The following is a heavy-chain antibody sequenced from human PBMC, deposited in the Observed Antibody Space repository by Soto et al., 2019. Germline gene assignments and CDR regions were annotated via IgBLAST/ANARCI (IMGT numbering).Heavy chain of an antibody. CDR2: IYHSGST. Sequence: SETLSLTCAVSGGSISSSNWWSWVRQPPGKGLEWIGEIYHSGSTNYNPSLKSRVTISVDKSKNQFSLKLSSVTAADTAVYYCARTIAVAGTRNYYGMDVWGQGTTVTVSS. D-gene: IGHD6-19*01. CDR3: ARTIAVAGTRNYYGMDV. J-gene: IGHJ6*02. V-gene: IGHV4-4*02. CDR1: GGSISSSNW.